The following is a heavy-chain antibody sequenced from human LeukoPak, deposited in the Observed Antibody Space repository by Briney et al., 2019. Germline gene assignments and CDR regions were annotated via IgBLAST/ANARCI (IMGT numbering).Heavy chain of an antibody. CDR1: GFTFSSYW. CDR2: INSDGSST. J-gene: IGHJ3*02. Sequence: GGSLRLSCAASGFTFSSYWMHWVRQAPGKGLVWVSRINSDGSSTSYADSVKGRFTISRDNAKNTVYLQMNSLRAEDTAVYYCARANYYGSGRAAFDIWGQGTMVTVSS. V-gene: IGHV3-74*01. CDR3: ARANYYGSGRAAFDI. D-gene: IGHD3-10*01.